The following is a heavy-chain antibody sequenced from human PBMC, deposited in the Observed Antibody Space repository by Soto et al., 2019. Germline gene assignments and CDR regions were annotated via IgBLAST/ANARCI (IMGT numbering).Heavy chain of an antibody. J-gene: IGHJ3*02. V-gene: IGHV1-69*12. CDR3: AREGLTFGPGAVGGAFDI. D-gene: IGHD2-2*01. Sequence: QVQLVQSGTEVRKPGSSVKVSCKASGGTFDSNAISWVRLAPGQGLEWMGGIIPIFGTINNAQKFQDRVTITADESANIVYMEPRSLRSEDAAIYYCAREGLTFGPGAVGGAFDIWGQGTLVTVSS. CDR2: IIPIFGTI. CDR1: GGTFDSNA.